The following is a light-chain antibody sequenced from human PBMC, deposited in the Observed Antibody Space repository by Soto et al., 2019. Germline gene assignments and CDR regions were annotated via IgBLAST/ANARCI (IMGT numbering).Light chain of an antibody. CDR3: QQYNNWPFS. J-gene: IGKJ3*01. CDR1: QSVSSN. V-gene: IGKV3-15*01. CDR2: GAS. Sequence: EIVMTQSPATLSVSPGERATLSCRASQSVSSNLAWYQQKPGQAPRLLIYGASTRATGIPARFSGSGSGTEFTLTISSLQSEDFEVYYCQQYNNWPFSVGAATKVDIK.